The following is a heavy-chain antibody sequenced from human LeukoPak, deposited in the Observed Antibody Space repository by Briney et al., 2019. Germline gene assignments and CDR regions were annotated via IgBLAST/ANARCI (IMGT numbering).Heavy chain of an antibody. CDR3: ARPYGDYVPENTDAFDI. V-gene: IGHV4-4*02. J-gene: IGHJ3*02. D-gene: IGHD4-17*01. Sequence: SETLSLTCAVSGGSISSSNWWSWVRQPPGKGLEWIGYIYYSGSTYYNPSLKSRVTISVDTSKNQFSLKLSSVTAADTAVYYCARPYGDYVPENTDAFDIWGQGTMVTVSS. CDR1: GGSISSSNW. CDR2: IYYSGST.